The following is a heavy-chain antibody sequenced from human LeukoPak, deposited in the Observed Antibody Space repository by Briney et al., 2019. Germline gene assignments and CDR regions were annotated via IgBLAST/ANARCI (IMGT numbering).Heavy chain of an antibody. J-gene: IGHJ4*02. Sequence: GGSLRLSCAASGFTFSRNWMLWVRQAPGKGLVWVSRINSDGSSTTYADSVKGRFTTSRDNPKNTLYLQMDSLRAEDTAVYYYARGIADLDYWGRGALVTVSS. D-gene: IGHD2-21*01. V-gene: IGHV3-74*01. CDR1: GFTFSRNW. CDR3: ARGIADLDY. CDR2: INSDGSST.